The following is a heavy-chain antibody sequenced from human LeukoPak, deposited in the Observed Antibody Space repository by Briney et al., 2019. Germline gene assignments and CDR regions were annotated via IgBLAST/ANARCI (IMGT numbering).Heavy chain of an antibody. D-gene: IGHD3-10*01. CDR2: IIPIFGTA. Sequence: GSSVKVSCKASGGTFSSYAISWVRQAPGQGLEWMGGIIPIFGTANYAQKFQGRVTMTTDTSTSTVYMELRSLRSDDTAVYYCARDDNYGSGHPDDWGQGTLVTVSS. CDR1: GGTFSSYA. V-gene: IGHV1-69*05. CDR3: ARDDNYGSGHPDD. J-gene: IGHJ4*02.